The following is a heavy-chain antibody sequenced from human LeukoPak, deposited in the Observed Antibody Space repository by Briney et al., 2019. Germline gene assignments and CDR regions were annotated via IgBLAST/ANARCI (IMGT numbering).Heavy chain of an antibody. D-gene: IGHD6-13*01. CDR2: SSGSGANT. CDR3: AKYPASGGYFDY. CDR1: GFTFITYS. V-gene: IGHV3-23*01. Sequence: GGSLRLSCAASGFTFITYSMSWVRLARGRGLEGVSGSSGSGANTYYADSVQGRFTISRDNSKNTLYLQMNSLRAEDTAVFYCAKYPASGGYFDYWGQGTLVTVSS. J-gene: IGHJ4*02.